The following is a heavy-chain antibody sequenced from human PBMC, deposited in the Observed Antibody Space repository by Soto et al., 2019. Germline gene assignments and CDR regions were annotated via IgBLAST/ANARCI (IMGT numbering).Heavy chain of an antibody. J-gene: IGHJ5*02. D-gene: IGHD2-2*02. CDR2: IYYSGST. Sequence: AETLSFGCTISGGCISSYYWSWIRQPPGKGLAWIGYIYYSGSTNYNPSLKSRVTISVDTSKNQFSLKLSSVTAADTAVYYCARGYCSSTSCYRYHKTTFDPWGQGAMVTVSS. CDR1: GGCISSYY. CDR3: ARGYCSSTSCYRYHKTTFDP. V-gene: IGHV4-59*01.